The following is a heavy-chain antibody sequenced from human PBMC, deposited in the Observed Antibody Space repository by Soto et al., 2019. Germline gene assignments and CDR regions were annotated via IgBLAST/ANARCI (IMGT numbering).Heavy chain of an antibody. CDR2: IYHSGST. J-gene: IGHJ3*02. Sequence: SETLSLTCTVSGYSISSGYYWGWIRQPPGKGLEWIGSIYHSGSTYYNPSLKSRVTISVDTSKNQFSLKLSSVTAADTAVYYCARRSGLRYVAGDAFDIWGQGTMVTVSS. D-gene: IGHD3-16*01. V-gene: IGHV4-38-2*02. CDR1: GYSISSGYY. CDR3: ARRSGLRYVAGDAFDI.